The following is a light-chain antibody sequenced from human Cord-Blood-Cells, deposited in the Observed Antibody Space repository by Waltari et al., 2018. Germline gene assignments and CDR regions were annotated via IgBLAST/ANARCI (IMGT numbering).Light chain of an antibody. CDR3: QQYYSTPPT. CDR2: WAS. J-gene: IGKJ1*01. CDR1: QSVFYSSNNKNY. V-gene: IGKV4-1*01. Sequence: DIVMTQSPDSMAVFLGERAPINCKSSQSVFYSSNNKNYLDWYQQKPGQPPKLLIYWASTRESGVPDRFSGSGSGTDFTLTISSLQAEDVAVYYCQQYYSTPPTFGQGTKVEIK.